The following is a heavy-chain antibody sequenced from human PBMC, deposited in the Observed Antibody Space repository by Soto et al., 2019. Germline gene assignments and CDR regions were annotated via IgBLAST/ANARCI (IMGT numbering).Heavy chain of an antibody. CDR3: AKARTGYYVFDY. CDR2: ISGSGGST. CDR1: GPTFSSYA. J-gene: IGHJ4*02. Sequence: GGSLRLSCAASGPTFSSYAMSWVLQAPWKGLEWVSAISGSGGSTYYADSVKGRFTISRDNSKNTLYLQMNSLRAEDTAVYYCAKARTGYYVFDYWGQGTLVTVSS. V-gene: IGHV3-23*01. D-gene: IGHD3-9*01.